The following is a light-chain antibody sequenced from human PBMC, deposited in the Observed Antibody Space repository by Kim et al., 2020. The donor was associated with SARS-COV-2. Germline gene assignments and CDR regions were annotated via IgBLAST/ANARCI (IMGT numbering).Light chain of an antibody. CDR1: SSDVGGYNY. CDR3: SSYTSSSTYVV. V-gene: IGLV2-14*01. CDR2: DVS. J-gene: IGLJ2*01. Sequence: LTQPASVSGSPGQSITISCTGTSSDVGGYNYVSWYQQHPGKAPKVMIYDVSKWPSGVSNRFSGSKSGNTASLTISGLQAEDEADYYCSSYTSSSTYVVFGGGTQLTVL.